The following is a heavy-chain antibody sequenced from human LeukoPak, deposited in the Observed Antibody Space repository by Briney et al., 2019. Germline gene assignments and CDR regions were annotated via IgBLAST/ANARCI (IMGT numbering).Heavy chain of an antibody. CDR1: GGTFSSYA. Sequence: ASVKVSCKASGGTFSSYAISWVRQAPGQGLEWMGGIIPIFGTANYAQKFQGRVTITTDESTSTAYMELSSLRSEDTAVYYCAREIVVVPAAIRSWFDPWGQGTLVTVSS. CDR2: IIPIFGTA. CDR3: AREIVVVPAAIRSWFDP. D-gene: IGHD2-2*01. J-gene: IGHJ5*02. V-gene: IGHV1-69*05.